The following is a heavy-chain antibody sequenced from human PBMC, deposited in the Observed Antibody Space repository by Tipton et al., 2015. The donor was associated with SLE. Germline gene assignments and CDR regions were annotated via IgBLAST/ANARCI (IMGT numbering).Heavy chain of an antibody. V-gene: IGHV1-18*04. J-gene: IGHJ4*02. CDR2: ISAYNGNT. CDR3: ARVGGWGAARPTDY. D-gene: IGHD6-6*01. Sequence: QLVQSGPEVKKPGASVKVSCKASGYTFTDYYMHWVRQAPGQGLEWMGWISAYNGNTNYAQKLQGRVTMTTDTSTSTAYMELRSLRSDDTAVYYCARVGGWGAARPTDYWGQGTLVTVSS. CDR1: GYTFTDYY.